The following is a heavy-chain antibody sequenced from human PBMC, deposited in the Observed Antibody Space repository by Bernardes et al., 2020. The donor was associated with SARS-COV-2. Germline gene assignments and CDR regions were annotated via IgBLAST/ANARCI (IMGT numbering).Heavy chain of an antibody. CDR3: AKDVFWWQFDY. CDR2: IGGDGNT. D-gene: IGHD2-8*02. Sequence: GGSLRLSCGASGFTFSGTAMSWVRQAPGKGLEWVSGIGGDGNTHYTDSVKGRFTISRDNSKNMLNLEMNSLRAEDAAVYFCAKDVFWWQFDYWGQGALVTVSS. CDR1: GFTFSGTA. V-gene: IGHV3-23*01. J-gene: IGHJ4*02.